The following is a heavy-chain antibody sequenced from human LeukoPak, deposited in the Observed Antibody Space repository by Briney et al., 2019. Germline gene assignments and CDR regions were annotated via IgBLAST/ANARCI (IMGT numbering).Heavy chain of an antibody. CDR2: IYYSGST. D-gene: IGHD4-11*01. CDR1: GGSISSSSYY. Sequence: SETLSLXCTVSGGSISSSSYYWGWIRQPPGKGLEWIGSIYYSGSTYYNPSLKSRVTISVDTSKNQFSLKLSSVTAADTAVYYCARHGRGSGGTVSYWGQGALVTVSS. CDR3: ARHGRGSGGTVSY. V-gene: IGHV4-39*01. J-gene: IGHJ4*02.